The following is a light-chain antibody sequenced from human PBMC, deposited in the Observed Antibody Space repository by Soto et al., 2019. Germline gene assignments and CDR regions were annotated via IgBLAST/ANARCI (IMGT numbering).Light chain of an antibody. Sequence: EVEVAQSPPTLSLSPWERSTLSCSASQSVCSSVAWYQQRPEQAPRLLIYDASIRATGIPARFSGSGSGTDVTLTISSLEPEDFAIYFCQQRGNVWTFGQGTKVEI. CDR3: QQRGNVWT. CDR2: DAS. CDR1: QSVCSS. J-gene: IGKJ1*01. V-gene: IGKV3-11*01.